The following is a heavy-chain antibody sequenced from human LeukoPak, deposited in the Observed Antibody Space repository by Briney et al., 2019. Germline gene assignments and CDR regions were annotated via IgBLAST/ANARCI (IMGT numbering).Heavy chain of an antibody. CDR1: GDSISNYY. Sequence: PSETLSLTCTVSGDSISNYYWSWIRQSPGKKLVWIGYMYNRGSTIYNPSLKSRVTISTDTSKNQFSLRLTSVTAADTAVYYCARAEKAVTGTLDYWGQGTLITVSS. J-gene: IGHJ4*02. D-gene: IGHD6-19*01. CDR3: ARAEKAVTGTLDY. CDR2: MYNRGST. V-gene: IGHV4-59*01.